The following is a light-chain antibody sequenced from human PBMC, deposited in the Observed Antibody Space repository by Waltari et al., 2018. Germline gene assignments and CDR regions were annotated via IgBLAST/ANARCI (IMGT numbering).Light chain of an antibody. Sequence: EIVLTQSPSTLSLSPGERATLSCRASQRVGRFLAWYQQKPGQAPRLLIYHASSRATGIPDRFSGSGSGTDFSLTISGLEPEDFAVYYCQKYVNLPATFGQGTKVEIK. CDR2: HAS. J-gene: IGKJ1*01. V-gene: IGKV3-20*01. CDR3: QKYVNLPAT. CDR1: QRVGRF.